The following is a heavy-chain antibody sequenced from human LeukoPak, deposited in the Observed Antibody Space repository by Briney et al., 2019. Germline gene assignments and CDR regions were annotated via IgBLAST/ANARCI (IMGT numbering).Heavy chain of an antibody. CDR2: IYYSGST. J-gene: IGHJ5*02. CDR1: GGSISSYY. Sequence: SETLSLTCTVSGGSISSYYWSWIRQPPGKGLEWIGYIYYSGSTNYNPSLKSRVTISVDTSKNQFSLKLSSVTAADTAVYYCARHDYGDYDWFDPWGRGTLVTVSS. CDR3: ARHDYGDYDWFDP. D-gene: IGHD4-17*01. V-gene: IGHV4-59*01.